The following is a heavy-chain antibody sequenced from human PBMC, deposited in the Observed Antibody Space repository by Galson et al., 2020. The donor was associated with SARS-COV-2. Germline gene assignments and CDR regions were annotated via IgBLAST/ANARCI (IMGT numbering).Heavy chain of an antibody. Sequence: ASVKVSCKASGYTFSNYGFSWVRQAPGQGLEWMGWISVYNGNTNYAEKLQGRVTMTTDTSTNTAYMELRSLRSDDTAVYYCARVVRLDTAMVLPDTAVADFDYWGQGTLVIVSS. CDR3: ARVVRLDTAMVLPDTAVADFDY. D-gene: IGHD5-18*01. CDR2: ISVYNGNT. CDR1: GYTFSNYG. V-gene: IGHV1-18*01. J-gene: IGHJ4*02.